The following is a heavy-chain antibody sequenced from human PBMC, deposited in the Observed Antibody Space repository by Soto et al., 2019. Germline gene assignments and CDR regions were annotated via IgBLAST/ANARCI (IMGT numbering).Heavy chain of an antibody. D-gene: IGHD3-22*01. CDR1: GFTFSSYS. J-gene: IGHJ4*02. Sequence: GGSLRLSCAASGFTFSSYSMNWVRQAPGKGLEWVSSISSSSSYIYYADSVKGRFTISRDNAKNSLYLQMNSLRAEDTAVYYCARAYYYDSSGYYSGLTGLWGQGTLVTVSS. CDR2: ISSSSSYI. V-gene: IGHV3-21*01. CDR3: ARAYYYDSSGYYSGLTGL.